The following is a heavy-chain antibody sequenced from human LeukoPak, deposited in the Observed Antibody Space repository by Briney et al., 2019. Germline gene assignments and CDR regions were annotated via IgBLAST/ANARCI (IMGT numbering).Heavy chain of an antibody. V-gene: IGHV7-4-1*02. J-gene: IGHJ3*02. Sequence: GASVKVSCKASGYTFSTYAINWVRQAPGQGLEWVGWINTNTGNPTYAQGFTGRFVFSLDTSVSTAYLQISSLKAEDTGVYYCARDGYESRILPFDIWGQGTMVTVSS. D-gene: IGHD3-22*01. CDR2: INTNTGNP. CDR3: ARDGYESRILPFDI. CDR1: GYTFSTYA.